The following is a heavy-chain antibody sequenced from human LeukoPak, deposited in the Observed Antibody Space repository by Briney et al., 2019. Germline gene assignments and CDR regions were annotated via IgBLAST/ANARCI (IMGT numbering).Heavy chain of an antibody. D-gene: IGHD3-9*01. J-gene: IGHJ4*02. CDR1: GFTFSSYS. CDR3: ARDHDILTGYYPDFDY. CDR2: ISSSSSYI. V-gene: IGHV3-21*01. Sequence: PGGSLRLSCAASGFTFSSYSMNWVRQAPGKGLEWVSSISSSSSYIYYADSVKGRFTISRDNAKNSLYLQMNSLRAEDTAMYYCARDHDILTGYYPDFDYWGQGTLVTVSS.